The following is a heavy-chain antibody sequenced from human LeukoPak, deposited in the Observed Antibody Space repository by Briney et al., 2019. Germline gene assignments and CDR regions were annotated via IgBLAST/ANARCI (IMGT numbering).Heavy chain of an antibody. CDR3: ARYDDYRNFIAY. CDR2: INHNGST. Sequence: SQSLSLTCAVYGGSVSSYCCGWVSHHPGEWREWIGEINHNGSTNYNPSSKSRVTISVDPSKNQFSLKLSSVTAEDTAVYYCARYDDYRNFIAYWGQGTLVTVHS. CDR1: GGSVSSYC. J-gene: IGHJ4*02. D-gene: IGHD4-11*01. V-gene: IGHV4-34*01.